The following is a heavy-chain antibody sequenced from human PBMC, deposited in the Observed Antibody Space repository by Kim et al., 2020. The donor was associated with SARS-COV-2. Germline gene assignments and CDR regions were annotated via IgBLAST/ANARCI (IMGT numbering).Heavy chain of an antibody. D-gene: IGHD6-19*01. CDR2: IIPIFGTA. V-gene: IGHV1-69*13. Sequence: SVKVSCKASGGTFSSYAISWVRQAPGQGLEWMGGIIPIFGTANYAQKFQGRVTITADESTSTAYMELSSLRSEDTAVYYCARDFHVAVAGTDYYYGMDVWGQGTTVTVSS. J-gene: IGHJ6*02. CDR1: GGTFSSYA. CDR3: ARDFHVAVAGTDYYYGMDV.